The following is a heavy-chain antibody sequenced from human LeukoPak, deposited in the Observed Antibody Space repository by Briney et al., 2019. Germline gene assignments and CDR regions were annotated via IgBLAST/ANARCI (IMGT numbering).Heavy chain of an antibody. J-gene: IGHJ6*03. CDR1: GYTFTSHY. CDR2: ISPSGGST. D-gene: IGHD4-17*01. CDR3: TRDATLRRRNTTPLDYGDYVFWNYYYYYMDV. Sequence: ASVKVSCKASGYTFTSHYMHWVRQAPEQGLEWMGIISPSGGSTGYAQKFQGRVTMTRDMSTRTDYMELSSLKTEDTAVYYCTRDATLRRRNTTPLDYGDYVFWNYYYYYMDVWAKGPRSPSP. V-gene: IGHV1-46*03.